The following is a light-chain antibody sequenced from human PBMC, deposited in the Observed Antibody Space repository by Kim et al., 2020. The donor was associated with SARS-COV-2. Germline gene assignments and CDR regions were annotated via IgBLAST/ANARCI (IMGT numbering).Light chain of an antibody. CDR3: LQGTFWRT. Sequence: DVVMTQSPLSLTVTLGQPASISCRASQSLLHRDGNNYLTWFHQRPGQSPRRLIYKVSERDSGVPDRFSGSGSGTDFTLTITRVEAEDVGVYYCLQGTFWRTFGQGTKVDIK. J-gene: IGKJ1*01. CDR2: KVS. CDR1: QSLLHRDGNNY. V-gene: IGKV2-30*02.